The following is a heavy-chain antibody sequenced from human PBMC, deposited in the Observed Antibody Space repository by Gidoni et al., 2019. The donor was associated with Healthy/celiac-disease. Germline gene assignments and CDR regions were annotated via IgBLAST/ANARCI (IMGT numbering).Heavy chain of an antibody. CDR1: GGSISSYY. Sequence: QVQLQESGPGLVKPSETLSLTCTVPGGSISSYYWSWIRQPAGKGLEWIGRIYTSGSTNYNPSLKSRVTMSVDTSKNQFSLKLSSVTAADTAVYYCARDLSSSWYSPWFDPWGQGTLVTVSS. D-gene: IGHD6-13*01. V-gene: IGHV4-4*07. J-gene: IGHJ5*02. CDR2: IYTSGST. CDR3: ARDLSSSWYSPWFDP.